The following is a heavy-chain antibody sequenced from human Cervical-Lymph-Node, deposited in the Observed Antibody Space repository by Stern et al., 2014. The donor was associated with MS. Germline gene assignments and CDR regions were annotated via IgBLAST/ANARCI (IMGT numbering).Heavy chain of an antibody. CDR2: IYWDNSQ. Sequence: QVTLRESGPALVKPTQTLTLTCSFSGFSLLSNGEGVGWIRQTPGKALEWLALIYWDNSQRHTPSLKTRVTVTKDTSKNQVVLTRTNMDPVDTGTYYCAHPNSYESLFDHWGQGSLATVPS. D-gene: IGHD3-22*01. CDR3: AHPNSYESLFDH. J-gene: IGHJ4*02. V-gene: IGHV2-5*02. CDR1: GFSLLSNGEG.